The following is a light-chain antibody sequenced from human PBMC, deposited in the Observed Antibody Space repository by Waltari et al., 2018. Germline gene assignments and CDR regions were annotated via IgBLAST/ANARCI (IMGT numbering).Light chain of an antibody. J-gene: IGKJ1*01. CDR2: AAS. Sequence: EIVMTQSPATLSVSPGERVTLSCRSSQRVSYNLAWYQQKPGQAPRLLIYAASTRATGIPARFSGSGSGSAFILIISSLQSEDFAVYYCQQYNDRPRTFGQGTKVEIK. CDR3: QQYNDRPRT. CDR1: QRVSYN. V-gene: IGKV3-15*01.